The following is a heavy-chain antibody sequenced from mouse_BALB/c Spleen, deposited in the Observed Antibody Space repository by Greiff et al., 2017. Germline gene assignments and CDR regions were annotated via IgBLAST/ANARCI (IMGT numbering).Heavy chain of an antibody. CDR1: GFSLTSYG. D-gene: IGHD2-2*01. CDR2: IWRGGST. V-gene: IGHV2-2*02. J-gene: IGHJ3*01. CDR3: ARKGDCGYDGFAY. Sequence: VQLQQSGPGLVQPSQSLSITCTASGFSLTSYGVHWVRQSPGQGLEWLGVIWRGGSTDYNAAFISRLSISKDNYNSQVFFKMNSLQANDTAIYYGARKGDCGYDGFAYWGQGTLVTVAA.